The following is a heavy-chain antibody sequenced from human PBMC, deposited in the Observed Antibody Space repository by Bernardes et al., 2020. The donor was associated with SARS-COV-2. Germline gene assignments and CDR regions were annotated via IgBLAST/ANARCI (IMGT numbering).Heavy chain of an antibody. Sequence: LRLSCAASGFTFSSYWMSWVRQAPGKGLEWLANINEDGSANTHVDSVKGRFTISRDNAKNSLFLQMNSLRSEDTAVYFCAKDKLGGSFDSWGQGTLVTVSS. J-gene: IGHJ5*01. CDR1: GFTFSSYW. CDR2: INEDGSAN. CDR3: AKDKLGGSFDS. V-gene: IGHV3-7*01. D-gene: IGHD7-27*01.